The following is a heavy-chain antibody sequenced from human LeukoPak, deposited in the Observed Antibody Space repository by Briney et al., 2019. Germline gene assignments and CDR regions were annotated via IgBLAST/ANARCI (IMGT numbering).Heavy chain of an antibody. CDR3: ARDPPYCGGDCYSAPFDY. CDR1: GFTFSTYA. Sequence: QPGGSLRLSCAASGFTFSTYAMSWVRQAPGKGLEWVSVISGSGSSTYYADSVKGRFTISRDNSKNTLYLQMNSLRAEDTAVYYCARDPPYCGGDCYSAPFDYWGQGTLVTVSS. V-gene: IGHV3-23*01. J-gene: IGHJ4*02. CDR2: ISGSGSST. D-gene: IGHD2-21*02.